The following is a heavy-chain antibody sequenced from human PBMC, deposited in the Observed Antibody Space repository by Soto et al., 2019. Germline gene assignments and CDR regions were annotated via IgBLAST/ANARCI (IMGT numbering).Heavy chain of an antibody. Sequence: SVKVSCKASGFTFTSSAVQWVRQARGQRLEWIGWIVVGSGNTNYAQKFQERVTITRDMSTSTAYMELSSLRSEDTAVYYCAADRYYDYVWGSYRSNWFDPWGQGTLVTVSS. CDR2: IVVGSGNT. CDR1: GFTFTSSA. CDR3: AADRYYDYVWGSYRSNWFDP. J-gene: IGHJ5*02. D-gene: IGHD3-16*02. V-gene: IGHV1-58*01.